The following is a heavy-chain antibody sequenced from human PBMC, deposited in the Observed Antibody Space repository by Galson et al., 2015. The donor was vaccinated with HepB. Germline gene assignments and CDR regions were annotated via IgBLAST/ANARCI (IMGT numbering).Heavy chain of an antibody. CDR2: TYYRSKWYV. V-gene: IGHV6-1*01. CDR3: ARDDGKGLDF. CDR1: GDSVSSSSAA. J-gene: IGHJ4*02. D-gene: IGHD4-23*01. Sequence: CAISGDSVSSSSAAWNWIRQSPSRGLDWLGRTYYRSKWYVGYAISVESRITIDTDTSKNQFSLQLKSVTPEDTALYYCARDDGKGLDFWGQGTLVTVSS.